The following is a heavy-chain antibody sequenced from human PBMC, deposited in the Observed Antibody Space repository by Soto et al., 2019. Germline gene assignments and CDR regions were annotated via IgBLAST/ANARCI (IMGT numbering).Heavy chain of an antibody. CDR3: ARGGASSKWFAP. CDR1: GGSITSGGSF. V-gene: IGHV4-31*03. J-gene: IGHJ5*02. CDR2: IGYSGAT. D-gene: IGHD2-15*01. Sequence: TLSLTCTVSGGSITSGGSFWIWIRQHPGKGPEWIAFIGYSGATSYNPSLASRVTISADTYKSQFSLNLRSVTAADTAVYYCARGGASSKWFAPWGQGTLVTVSS.